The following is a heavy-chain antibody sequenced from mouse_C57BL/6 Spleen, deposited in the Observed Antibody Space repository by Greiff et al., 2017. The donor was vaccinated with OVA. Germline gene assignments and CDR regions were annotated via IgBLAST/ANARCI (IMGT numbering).Heavy chain of an antibody. CDR2: IYPRDGST. J-gene: IGHJ1*03. CDR3: GLWSWYFDV. D-gene: IGHD1-1*02. CDR1: GYTFTSYD. Sequence: QVQLKESGPELVKPGASVKLSCKASGYTFTSYDINWVKQRPGQGLEWIGWIYPRDGSTKYNEKFKGKATLTVDTSSSTAYMELHSLTSEDSAVYFCGLWSWYFDVWGTGTTVTVSS. V-gene: IGHV1-85*01.